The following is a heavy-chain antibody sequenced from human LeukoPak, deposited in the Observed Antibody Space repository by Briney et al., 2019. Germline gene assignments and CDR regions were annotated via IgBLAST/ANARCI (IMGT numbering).Heavy chain of an antibody. V-gene: IGHV1-18*01. CDR1: GYTLTSYV. D-gene: IGHD3-10*01. J-gene: IGHJ6*02. CDR3: ARARLTMVRGTYYYYGMDV. Sequence: WASVNASCTASGYTLTSYVISGVRQAPGHGREWMGWISAYNGNTNHAQKLQGRVTMTTDTSTSTAYMELRRLRSDDTAVYYCARARLTMVRGTYYYYGMDVWGQGTTVTVSS. CDR2: ISAYNGNT.